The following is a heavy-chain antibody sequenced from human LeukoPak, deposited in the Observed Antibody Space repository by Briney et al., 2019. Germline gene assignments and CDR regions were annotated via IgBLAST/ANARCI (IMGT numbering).Heavy chain of an antibody. CDR2: INPNSGGT. J-gene: IGHJ2*01. D-gene: IGHD2-2*01. CDR1: GYTFTGYY. Sequence: ASVKVSCKASGYTFTGYYMHWVRQAPGQGLEWMGWINPNSGGTNYAQKFQGRVTMTRDTSISTAYMELSRLRSDDTAVYYCARRLGVVPAASTPWYFDLWGRGTLVTVSS. CDR3: ARRLGVVPAASTPWYFDL. V-gene: IGHV1-2*02.